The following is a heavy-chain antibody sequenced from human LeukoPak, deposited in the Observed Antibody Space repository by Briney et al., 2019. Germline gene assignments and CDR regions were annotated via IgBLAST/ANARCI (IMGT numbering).Heavy chain of an antibody. CDR1: GFIFKNYG. CDR3: ARVKGRQISSAMDV. Sequence: GSLRLSCAASGFIFKNYGMNWVRQAPGKGLQWVALIWYDGSNKFYADSVKGRFNISRDNSKNTVDLQIHSLRAEDTAVYYCARVKGRQISSAMDVWGQGTTVTVSS. V-gene: IGHV3-33*01. CDR2: IWYDGSNK. J-gene: IGHJ6*02. D-gene: IGHD3-22*01.